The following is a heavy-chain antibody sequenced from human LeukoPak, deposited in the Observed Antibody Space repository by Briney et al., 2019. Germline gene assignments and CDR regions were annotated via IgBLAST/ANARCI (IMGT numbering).Heavy chain of an antibody. CDR1: GFTFSSYG. CDR3: AKGRDSRDFDY. Sequence: GGSLRLSCAASGFTFSSYGMHWVRQAPGKGLEWVAVISYDGSNKYYADSVKGRFTISRDNSKNTLYLKMNSLRAEDTAVYYCAKGRDSRDFDYWGQGTLVTVSS. CDR2: ISYDGSNK. J-gene: IGHJ4*02. V-gene: IGHV3-30*18. D-gene: IGHD6-13*01.